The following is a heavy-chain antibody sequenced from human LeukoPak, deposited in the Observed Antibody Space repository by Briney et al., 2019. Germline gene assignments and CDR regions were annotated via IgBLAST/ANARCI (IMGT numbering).Heavy chain of an antibody. D-gene: IGHD3-22*01. Sequence: PGRSLRLSCAASGFTFDDYAMHWVRQAPGKGPEWVSGISWNSGSIGYADSVKGRFTISRDNAKNSLYLQMNSLRAEDTALYYCAKDKSPYYYDCSGCDYWGQGTLVTVSS. J-gene: IGHJ4*02. V-gene: IGHV3-9*01. CDR2: ISWNSGSI. CDR3: AKDKSPYYYDCSGCDY. CDR1: GFTFDDYA.